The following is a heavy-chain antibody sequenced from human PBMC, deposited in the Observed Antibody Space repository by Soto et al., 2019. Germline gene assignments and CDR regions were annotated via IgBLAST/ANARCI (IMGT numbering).Heavy chain of an antibody. CDR1: GFTFSSYS. CDR3: ARVESGYSSGLDAFDI. D-gene: IGHD6-19*01. CDR2: ISSSRSTI. J-gene: IGHJ3*02. V-gene: IGHV3-48*01. Sequence: EVQLVESGGGLVQPGGSLRLSCAASGFTFSSYSMNWVRQAPGKGLAWVSYISSSRSTIYYADSVKGRFTISRDNAKNSLYLQMNSLRAEDTAVYYCARVESGYSSGLDAFDIWGQGTMVTVSS.